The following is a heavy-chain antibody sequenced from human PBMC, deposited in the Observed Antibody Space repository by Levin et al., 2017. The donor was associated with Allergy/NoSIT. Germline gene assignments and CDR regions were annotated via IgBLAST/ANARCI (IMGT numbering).Heavy chain of an antibody. J-gene: IGHJ6*02. CDR2: INHSGST. CDR1: GGSFNDYN. CDR3: ARGRRVTTSFFSLMDYGMDV. Sequence: SETLSLTCGVSGGSFNDYNWNWIRQSPGKGLEWIGDINHSGSTNYNPSLWSRVTISVDTSKSQFSLRLTSLTAADTAVYYGARGRRVTTSFFSLMDYGMDVWGQGTTVIVSS. V-gene: IGHV4-34*01. D-gene: IGHD4-17*01.